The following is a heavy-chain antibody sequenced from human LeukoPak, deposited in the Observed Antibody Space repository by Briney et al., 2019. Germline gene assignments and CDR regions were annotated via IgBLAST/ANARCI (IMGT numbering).Heavy chain of an antibody. J-gene: IGHJ6*03. Sequence: PSETLSLTCTVSGGSISSYYWSWIRQPAGKGLEWIGRIYTSGSTNYNPSLKSRVTMSVDTSKNQFSLKLSSVTAADTAVYYCARARYCDSSGYPHYYYYYMDVWGKGTTVTVSS. V-gene: IGHV4-4*07. CDR3: ARARYCDSSGYPHYYYYYMDV. CDR2: IYTSGST. D-gene: IGHD3-22*01. CDR1: GGSISSYY.